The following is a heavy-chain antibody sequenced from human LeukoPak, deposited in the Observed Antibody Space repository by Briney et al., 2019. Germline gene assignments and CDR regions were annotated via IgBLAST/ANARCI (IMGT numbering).Heavy chain of an antibody. CDR2: IYYSGST. D-gene: IGHD4-17*01. CDR1: GGSISSRDYY. J-gene: IGHJ5*02. V-gene: IGHV4-30-4*01. CDR3: ARGHDYGDYHSWFDP. Sequence: SETLSLTCTVSGGSISSRDYYWSWIRQTPGKGLDWIGYIYYSGSTYYNPSLKSRVTISVDTSKNQFSLKLSSVTAADTAVYYCARGHDYGDYHSWFDPWGQGTLVTVSS.